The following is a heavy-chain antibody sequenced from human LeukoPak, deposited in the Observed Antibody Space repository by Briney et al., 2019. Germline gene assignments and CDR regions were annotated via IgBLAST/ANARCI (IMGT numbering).Heavy chain of an antibody. Sequence: GGSLRLSCAASGFTFSSYGMHWVRQAPGKGLEWVAVIWYDGSNKYYADSVRGRFTISRDNAKNTLYLQMNSLRAEDTAVYYCARDRYAYDYWGQGTLVTVSS. V-gene: IGHV3-33*01. J-gene: IGHJ4*02. CDR3: ARDRYAYDY. D-gene: IGHD5-12*01. CDR2: IWYDGSNK. CDR1: GFTFSSYG.